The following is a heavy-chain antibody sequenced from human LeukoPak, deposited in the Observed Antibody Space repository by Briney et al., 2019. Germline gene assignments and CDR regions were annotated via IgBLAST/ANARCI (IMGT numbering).Heavy chain of an antibody. V-gene: IGHV3-7*01. Sequence: PGGSLRLSCEATGFTLCNYWMAWVRQAPGKGLEWVANIRQDGRDKGCADSVKGRFTISRDNAKNSLYLQMNSLGAEDSGIYYCARDVHGTLDYWGQGTLVTVSS. CDR1: GFTLCNYW. J-gene: IGHJ4*02. D-gene: IGHD1-26*01. CDR2: IRQDGRDK. CDR3: ARDVHGTLDY.